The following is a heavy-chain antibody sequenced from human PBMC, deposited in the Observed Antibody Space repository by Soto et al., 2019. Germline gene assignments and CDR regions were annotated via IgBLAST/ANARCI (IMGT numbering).Heavy chain of an antibody. CDR1: GFSFSSYA. Sequence: EVQLLQSGGGLVQPGMSLRISCVASGFSFSSYAMSWVRQAPGKGLEWVSSTSGSGGSANYADSVKGRFTIDRDNTKNTLHLEVSSLRAEDTALYYCAKGGGLRNQLLYGYYVHGIDVWGQGTTVTVSS. D-gene: IGHD1-26*01. CDR3: AKGGGLRNQLLYGYYVHGIDV. CDR2: TSGSGGSA. V-gene: IGHV3-23*01. J-gene: IGHJ6*02.